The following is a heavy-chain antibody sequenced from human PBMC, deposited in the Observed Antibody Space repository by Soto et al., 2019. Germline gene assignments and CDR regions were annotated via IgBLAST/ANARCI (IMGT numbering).Heavy chain of an antibody. Sequence: SETLSLTCTVSGNSVSSGSYYWSWIRQPPGKGLEWIGYIYYSGSTNYNPSLKSRVTISVDTSKNQLSLKLSSVTAADTAVYYCARRYGYYFDYWGQGTLVTVSS. D-gene: IGHD3-9*01. V-gene: IGHV4-61*01. J-gene: IGHJ4*02. CDR1: GNSVSSGSYY. CDR3: ARRYGYYFDY. CDR2: IYYSGST.